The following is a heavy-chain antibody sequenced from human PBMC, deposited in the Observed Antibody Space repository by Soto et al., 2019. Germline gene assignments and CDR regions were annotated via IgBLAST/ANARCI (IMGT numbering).Heavy chain of an antibody. V-gene: IGHV4-31*03. CDR2: IYYSGSA. CDR1: GGSISSGGDY. Sequence: LSLTCTVSGGSISSGGDYWSWIRQHPGKGLEWIGYIYYSGSAYYNPSLKSRVTISVDTSKNQFSLKLSSVTAADTAVYYCARGYYDSRGYSNPFDYWGQGTLVTV. CDR3: ARGYYDSRGYSNPFDY. J-gene: IGHJ4*02. D-gene: IGHD3-22*01.